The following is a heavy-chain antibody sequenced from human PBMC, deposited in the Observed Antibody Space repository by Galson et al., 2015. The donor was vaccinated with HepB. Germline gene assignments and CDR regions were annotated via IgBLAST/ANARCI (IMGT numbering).Heavy chain of an antibody. V-gene: IGHV1-2*06. CDR1: GYTFTGYY. CDR2: INPNSGGT. Sequence: SVKVSCKASGYTFTGYYMHWVRQAPGQGLEWMGRINPNSGGTNYAQKFQGRVTMTRDTSISTAYMELSRLRSDDTAVYYCARANYYYYYMDVWGKGTTVTVSS. CDR3: ARANYYYYYMDV. J-gene: IGHJ6*03.